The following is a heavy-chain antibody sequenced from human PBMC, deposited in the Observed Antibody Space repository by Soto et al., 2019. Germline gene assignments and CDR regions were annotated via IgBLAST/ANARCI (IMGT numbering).Heavy chain of an antibody. V-gene: IGHV1-69*06. CDR2: IIPVIDTA. CDR3: ARGYGADAFDI. CDR1: GGTFN. D-gene: IGHD1-20*01. Sequence: SVKVSCKVSGGTFNIRWVRQAPGQGLEWMGGIIPVIDTANYARKFQGRVVISADRATNIVYMEMMSLTLEDTAVYYCARGYGADAFDIWGQGTMVTVSS. J-gene: IGHJ3*02.